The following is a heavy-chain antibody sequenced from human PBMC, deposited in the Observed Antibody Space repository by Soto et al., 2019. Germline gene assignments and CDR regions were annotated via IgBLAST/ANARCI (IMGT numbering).Heavy chain of an antibody. CDR2: ISWDGGST. Sequence: PGGSLRLSCAASGFTFDDYTMHWVRQAPGKGLEWVSLISWDGGSTYYADSVKGRFTMSRDNSKNSLYLQMNSLRTEDTALYYCAKDPPGVKYYFDYWGQGTLVPGSS. CDR1: GFTFDDYT. J-gene: IGHJ4*02. V-gene: IGHV3-43*01. CDR3: AKDPPGVKYYFDY. D-gene: IGHD3-3*01.